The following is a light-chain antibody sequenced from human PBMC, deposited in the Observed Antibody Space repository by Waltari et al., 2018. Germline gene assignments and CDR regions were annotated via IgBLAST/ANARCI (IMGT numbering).Light chain of an antibody. CDR3: QSYDGNNVV. Sequence: NFMLPQPPSVSESPGKTVTISCTGSRGSIATHYVQWFQQRPGSAPTIVIYEDNLRPSGVPDRFSGSIDSSSNSASLTISGLKTEDEADYYCQSYDGNNVVFGGGTKLTVL. CDR1: RGSIATHY. CDR2: EDN. J-gene: IGLJ3*02. V-gene: IGLV6-57*02.